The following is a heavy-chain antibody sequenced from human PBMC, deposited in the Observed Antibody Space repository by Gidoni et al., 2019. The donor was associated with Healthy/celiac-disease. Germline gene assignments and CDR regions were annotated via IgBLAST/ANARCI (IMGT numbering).Heavy chain of an antibody. V-gene: IGHV3-53*01. Sequence: EVQLVESGGGFIQPGGSLRLSCAASGFTVSSNYMSWFSQAPGKGLEWVSVIYSGGSTYYADSVKGRFTISRDNSKNTLYLQMNSLRAEDTAVYYCARDGKWELPGAFDYWGQGTLVTVSS. CDR2: IYSGGST. CDR1: GFTVSSNY. D-gene: IGHD1-26*01. J-gene: IGHJ4*02. CDR3: ARDGKWELPGAFDY.